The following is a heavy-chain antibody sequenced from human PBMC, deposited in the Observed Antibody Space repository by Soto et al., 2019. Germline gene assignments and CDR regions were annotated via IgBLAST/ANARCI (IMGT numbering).Heavy chain of an antibody. V-gene: IGHV4-59*01. D-gene: IGHD6-13*01. Sequence: SETLSLTCTVSGGSMRNYFWTWIRQPPGKGLEWIGYIHYSGTTSFFPSYSPSLRSRVTISEDTSKNQFSLKLLSVTTADTAVYFCAAGEASSRNLAPYYLDFWGQGTLVTVSS. CDR1: GGSMRNYF. CDR2: IHYSGTT. J-gene: IGHJ4*02. CDR3: AAGEASSRNLAPYYLDF.